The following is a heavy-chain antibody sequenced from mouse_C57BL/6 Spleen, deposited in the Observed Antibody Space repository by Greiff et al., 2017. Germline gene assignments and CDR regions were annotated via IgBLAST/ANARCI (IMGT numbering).Heavy chain of an antibody. V-gene: IGHV14-2*01. CDR3: AREDYDGGYYAMDY. J-gene: IGHJ4*01. CDR2: IDPEDGET. CDR1: GFNIKDYY. Sequence: VQLQQSGAELVKPGASVKLSCTASGFNIKDYYMHWVKQRTEQGLEWIGRIDPEDGETKYAPEFQGKATITADTSSNTAYLQLSSLTSEDTAVYYCAREDYDGGYYAMDYWGQGTAVTVSS. D-gene: IGHD2-4*01.